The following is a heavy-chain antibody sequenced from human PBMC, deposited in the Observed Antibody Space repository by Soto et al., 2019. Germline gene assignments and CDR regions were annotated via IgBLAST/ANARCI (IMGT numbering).Heavy chain of an antibody. CDR2: IWYDGSNK. Sequence: PGESLRLSWAASGFTFSSYAMHWVRQAPGKGLEWVAVIWYDGSNKYYADSVKGRFTITRDNSKNTLYLQMNSLRAEDTAVYYCARIGIAAAGLESIVRFGMDVWGQGTTVTVSS. CDR3: ARIGIAAAGLESIVRFGMDV. CDR1: GFTFSSYA. D-gene: IGHD6-13*01. J-gene: IGHJ6*02. V-gene: IGHV3-33*08.